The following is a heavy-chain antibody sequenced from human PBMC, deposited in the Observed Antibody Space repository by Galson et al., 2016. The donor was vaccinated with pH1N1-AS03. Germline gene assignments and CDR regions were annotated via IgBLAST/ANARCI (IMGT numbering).Heavy chain of an antibody. CDR1: GYIFTGFY. CDR3: AGGPQVEITDFVWLRVPLREFGWFDP. V-gene: IGHV1-2*04. CDR2: INPNSGGT. J-gene: IGHJ5*02. D-gene: IGHD3-9*01. Sequence: SVKVSCKASGYIFTGFYVHWVRQAPGQGLEWMGWINPNSGGTNYAQKFQGWVTMTRDTTISTGYMELSRLKSDDTAVYYCAGGPQVEITDFVWLRVPLREFGWFDPWGQGILVTVPS.